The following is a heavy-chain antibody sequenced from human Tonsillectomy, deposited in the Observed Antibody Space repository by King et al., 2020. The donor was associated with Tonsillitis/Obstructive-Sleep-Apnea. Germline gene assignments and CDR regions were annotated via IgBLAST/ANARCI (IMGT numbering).Heavy chain of an antibody. CDR3: ARLSEDIVVVVAATPAYYFDY. V-gene: IGHV5-51*03. Sequence: VQLVESGAEVKKPGESLKISCKGSGYSFTSYWIGWVRQMPGKGLEWMGIIYPGDSDTRYSPSFQGQVTIPADKTISTAYLQWSSLKASDTAMYYCARLSEDIVVVVAATPAYYFDYWGQGTLVTVSS. CDR1: GYSFTSYW. CDR2: IYPGDSDT. D-gene: IGHD2-15*01. J-gene: IGHJ4*02.